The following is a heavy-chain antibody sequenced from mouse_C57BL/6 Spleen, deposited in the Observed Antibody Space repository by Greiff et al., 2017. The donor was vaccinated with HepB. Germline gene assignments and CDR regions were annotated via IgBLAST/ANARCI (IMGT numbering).Heavy chain of an antibody. CDR3: AAPIYDYDEGWFAY. CDR2: IWGDGST. J-gene: IGHJ3*01. D-gene: IGHD2-4*01. Sequence: VKLMESGPGLVAPSQSLSITCTVSGFSLTSYGVSWVRQPPGKGLEWLGVIWGDGSTNYHSALISRLSISKDKSKSQVFLKLNSLQTDDTATYYCAAPIYDYDEGWFAYWGQGTLVTVSA. CDR1: GFSLTSYG. V-gene: IGHV2-3*01.